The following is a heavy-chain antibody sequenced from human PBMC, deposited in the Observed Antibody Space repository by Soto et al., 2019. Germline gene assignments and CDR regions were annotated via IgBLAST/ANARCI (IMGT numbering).Heavy chain of an antibody. Sequence: QITLKEAGQTLVRPRETLTLTCSFSGLALSTSGVGVAWIREPPGKALEWVALIYWNDDKRYRPSLKNRLCITKDTYKNQEVLTMATVDPADTATYYCSHIRSIFGGVISAGGLDFWGQGTTGTVSS. D-gene: IGHD3-3*01. CDR1: GLALSTSGVG. J-gene: IGHJ6*02. CDR2: IYWNDDK. V-gene: IGHV2-5*01. CDR3: SHIRSIFGGVISAGGLDF.